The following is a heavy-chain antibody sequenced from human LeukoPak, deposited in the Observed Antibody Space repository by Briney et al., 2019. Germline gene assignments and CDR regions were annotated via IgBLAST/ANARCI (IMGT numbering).Heavy chain of an antibody. J-gene: IGHJ5*02. CDR2: ISYDGSDK. CDR1: GFTFNSHD. Sequence: GGSLRLSCAASGFTFNSHDMHWIRQAPGKGLEGVTIISYDGSDKYYADSVKGRFTISRDNSKNTLYLQMNSLRAEDTAVYYCAGDWGHGYCGGDCYADWFDPWGQGTLVTVSS. CDR3: AGDWGHGYCGGDCYADWFDP. D-gene: IGHD2-21*02. V-gene: IGHV3-30-3*01.